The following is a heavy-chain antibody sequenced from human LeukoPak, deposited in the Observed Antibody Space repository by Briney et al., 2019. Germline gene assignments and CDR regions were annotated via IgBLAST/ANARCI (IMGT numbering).Heavy chain of an antibody. Sequence: GGSLRLSCAASGFTFSSYPMHWVRQAPCKGLEWVAVISYDGSNKYYADSVKGRFTISRDSSKNTLYLQMNSLRAEDTAVYYCARDGGRYCSSTSCPGYYFGYWGQGTLVTVSS. J-gene: IGHJ4*02. D-gene: IGHD2-2*01. CDR3: ARDGGRYCSSTSCPGYYFGY. V-gene: IGHV3-30-3*01. CDR2: ISYDGSNK. CDR1: GFTFSSYP.